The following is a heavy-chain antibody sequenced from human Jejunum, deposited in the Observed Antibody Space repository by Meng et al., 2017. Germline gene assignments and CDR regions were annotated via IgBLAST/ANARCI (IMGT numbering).Heavy chain of an antibody. J-gene: IGHJ4*02. CDR3: ARGDNGGFDF. CDR2: VHHTENT. Sequence: SDTRSLTCGVSGYSISRGYYRAWIRQAPGKGREWIGHVHHTENTYYNLSLRSRVTMLVDTSKNQFFLNLNSVTAADTAVYYCARGDNGGFDFWGQGMLVTGAS. V-gene: IGHV4-38-2*01. CDR1: GYSISRGYY. D-gene: IGHD7-27*01.